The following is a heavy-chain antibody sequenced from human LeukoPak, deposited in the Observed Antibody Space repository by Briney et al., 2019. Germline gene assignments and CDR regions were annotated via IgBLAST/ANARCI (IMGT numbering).Heavy chain of an antibody. V-gene: IGHV4-59*01. Sequence: PSETLSLTCSVSGGSISINYWSWIRQPPGRGLEWIGYISYSGGTYYNPSLRSRVTISVDTSKNQLSLKLTSVTAADTAVYYCARDYSSGWYPLDYWGHGTLVTVSS. CDR2: ISYSGGT. CDR3: ARDYSSGWYPLDY. CDR1: GGSISINY. D-gene: IGHD6-19*01. J-gene: IGHJ4*01.